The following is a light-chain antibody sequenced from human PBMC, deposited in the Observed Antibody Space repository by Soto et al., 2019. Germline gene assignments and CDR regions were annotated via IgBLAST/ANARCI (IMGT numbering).Light chain of an antibody. CDR1: SSDVGGYNY. CDR3: SSYAGTVL. CDR2: EVT. Sequence: QSVLTQPPSASGSPGQSVTISCTGTSSDVGGYNYVSWFQQHPGKAPKLMIYEVTKRPSGVPDRFSGSKSGNTASLTVSGLQAEDEADYYCSSYAGTVLFGGGTKLTV. V-gene: IGLV2-8*01. J-gene: IGLJ2*01.